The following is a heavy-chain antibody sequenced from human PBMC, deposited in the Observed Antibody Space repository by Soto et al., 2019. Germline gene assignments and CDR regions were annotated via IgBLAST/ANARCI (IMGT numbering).Heavy chain of an antibody. Sequence: SETLSLTCAVSGGSISSSNWWSWVRQPPGKGLEWIGEIYHSGSTNYNPSLKSRVTISVDKSKNQFSLKLSSVTAADTAVYYCARYRTGVEYYFDYWGQGTLVTVSS. V-gene: IGHV4-4*02. CDR1: GGSISSSNW. CDR2: IYHSGST. D-gene: IGHD3-3*01. CDR3: ARYRTGVEYYFDY. J-gene: IGHJ4*02.